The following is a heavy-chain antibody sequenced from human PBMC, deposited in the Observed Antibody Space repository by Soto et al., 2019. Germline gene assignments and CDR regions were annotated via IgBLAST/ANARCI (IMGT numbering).Heavy chain of an antibody. V-gene: IGHV3-30-3*01. D-gene: IGHD3-10*01. CDR3: ARDQLGGNWFDP. CDR2: ISFDAFNK. Sequence: PGGSLRLSCAASGFTFTTSAMHWVRQAPGKGLEWVASISFDAFNKYYADSVKGRFTISRDDSKNTVYLQMNSLTAADTAVYYCARDQLGGNWFDPWGPGTPVTVSS. J-gene: IGHJ5*02. CDR1: GFTFTTSA.